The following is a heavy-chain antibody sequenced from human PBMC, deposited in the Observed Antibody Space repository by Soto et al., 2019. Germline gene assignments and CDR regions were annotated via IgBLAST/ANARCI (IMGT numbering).Heavy chain of an antibody. J-gene: IGHJ6*02. CDR3: ARVRQLVSYYYGMDV. CDR1: GGSISSSNW. Sequence: SETLSLTCAVSGGSISSSNWWSWVRQPPGKGLEWIGEIYHSGSTNYNPSLKSRVTISVDKSKNQFSLKLSSVTAADTAVYYCARVRQLVSYYYGMDVWGQGTTVTVSS. D-gene: IGHD6-6*01. CDR2: IYHSGST. V-gene: IGHV4-4*02.